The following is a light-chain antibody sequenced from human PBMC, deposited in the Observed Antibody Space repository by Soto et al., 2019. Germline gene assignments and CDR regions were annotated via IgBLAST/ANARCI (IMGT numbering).Light chain of an antibody. J-gene: IGKJ2*01. CDR3: QHFYNSLYT. Sequence: EIVLTQSPGTLSLSPGERATLSCRTSQSVSSGYLAWYQQKPGRAPRLLIYGASTRATGIPDRFTGSGSGTDFTLTISRLEPADFAVYYCQHFYNSLYTFGQGTKLQI. CDR2: GAS. V-gene: IGKV3-20*01. CDR1: QSVSSGY.